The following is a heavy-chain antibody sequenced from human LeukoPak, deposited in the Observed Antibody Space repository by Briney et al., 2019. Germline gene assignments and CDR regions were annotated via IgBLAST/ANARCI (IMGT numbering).Heavy chain of an antibody. J-gene: IGHJ5*02. CDR3: AKDIQLWLNWFDP. Sequence: SETLSLTCTVSGGSISSYYWSWIRQPPGKGLEWIGYIYYSGSTNYNPSLKSRVTISVDTSKNQFSLQLSSVTAADTAVYYCAKDIQLWLNWFDPWGQGTLVTVSS. CDR1: GGSISSYY. CDR2: IYYSGST. V-gene: IGHV4-59*01. D-gene: IGHD5-18*01.